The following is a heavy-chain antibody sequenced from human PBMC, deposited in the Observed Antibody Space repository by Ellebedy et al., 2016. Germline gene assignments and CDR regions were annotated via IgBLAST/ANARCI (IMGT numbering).Heavy chain of an antibody. CDR2: IYWNGVE. Sequence: SGPTLVKPTQTRTLTCTFSGFSLSTSGMTAGWVRQPPGKAPEWLTFIYWNGVERYSPSLRSRLTITKDTSRNQIVLTMTNMDPVDTGTYFCAHRTTVTSVDYWGQGTLVTVSS. J-gene: IGHJ4*02. D-gene: IGHD4-17*01. V-gene: IGHV2-5*01. CDR1: GFSLSTSGMT. CDR3: AHRTTVTSVDY.